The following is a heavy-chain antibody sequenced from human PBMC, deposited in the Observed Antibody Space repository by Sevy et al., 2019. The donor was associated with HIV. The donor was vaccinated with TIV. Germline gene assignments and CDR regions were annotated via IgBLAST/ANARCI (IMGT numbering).Heavy chain of an antibody. D-gene: IGHD2-2*01. CDR1: GFTFSSYG. V-gene: IGHV3-33*01. CDR2: IWYDGSNK. J-gene: IGHJ6*02. CDR3: ARGRYCSSTSCFRGYYYYGMDV. Sequence: GGSLRLSCAASGFTFSSYGMHWVRQAPGKGLEWVAVIWYDGSNKHYADSVKGRFTISRDNSKNTLYLQMNSLRAEDTAVYYCARGRYCSSTSCFRGYYYYGMDVWGQGTTVTVSS.